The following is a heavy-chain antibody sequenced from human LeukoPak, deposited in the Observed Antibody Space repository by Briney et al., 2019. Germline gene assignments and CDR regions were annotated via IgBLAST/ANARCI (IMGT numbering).Heavy chain of an antibody. CDR2: IYHSGST. V-gene: IGHV4-4*02. Sequence: SETLSLTCAVSGGSISSSNWWSWVRQPPGKGLEWIGEIYHSGSTNYNPSLKSRVTISVDKSKNRFSLKLSSVTAADTAVYYCARAIRGYYYYYMDVWGKGTTVTISS. D-gene: IGHD3-16*01. J-gene: IGHJ6*03. CDR1: GGSISSSNW. CDR3: ARAIRGYYYYYMDV.